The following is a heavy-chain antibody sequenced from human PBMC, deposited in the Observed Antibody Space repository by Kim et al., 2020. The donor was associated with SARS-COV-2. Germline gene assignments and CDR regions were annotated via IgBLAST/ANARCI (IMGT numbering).Heavy chain of an antibody. Sequence: GGSLRLSCAASGFTFSSYGMHWVRQAPGKGLEWVAVIWYDGSNKYYADSVKGRFTISRDNSKNTLYLQMNSLRAEDTAVYYCARDDRAAQFDYWGQGTLVTVSS. J-gene: IGHJ4*02. D-gene: IGHD3-22*01. V-gene: IGHV3-33*01. CDR3: ARDDRAAQFDY. CDR1: GFTFSSYG. CDR2: IWYDGSNK.